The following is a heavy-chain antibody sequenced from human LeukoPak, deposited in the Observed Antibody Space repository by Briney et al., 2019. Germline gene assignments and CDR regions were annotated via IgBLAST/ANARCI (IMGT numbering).Heavy chain of an antibody. CDR1: GGSISTFY. CDR3: ARSDGIVGEEAWFDP. V-gene: IGHV4-4*09. J-gene: IGHJ5*02. CDR2: IFTSEVT. D-gene: IGHD1-26*01. Sequence: PSETLSLTCIVSGGSISTFYWNWIRQPPGKGLEWIGYIFTSEVTIYSPSFRSRVAISVDTSKNQFSLNLSSVTAADTAVYFCARSDGIVGEEAWFDPWGPGTLVTVSS.